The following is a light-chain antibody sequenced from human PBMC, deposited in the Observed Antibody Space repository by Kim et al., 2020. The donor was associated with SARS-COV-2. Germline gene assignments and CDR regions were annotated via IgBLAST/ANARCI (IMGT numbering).Light chain of an antibody. Sequence: QSALTQPPSASGSPGQSVTISCTGTISDVGGYNYVSWYQQHPGKAPKLMIYEGSKRPSGVPDRFSGSKSGNTDSLTVSQLHAEDEADYYCSSYAGSDNYVFGTGTQVTVL. CDR2: EGS. V-gene: IGLV2-8*01. J-gene: IGLJ1*01. CDR1: ISDVGGYNY. CDR3: SSYAGSDNYV.